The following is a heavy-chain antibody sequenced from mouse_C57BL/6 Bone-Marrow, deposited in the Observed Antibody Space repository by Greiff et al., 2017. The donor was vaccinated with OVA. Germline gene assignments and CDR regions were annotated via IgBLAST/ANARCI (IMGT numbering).Heavy chain of an antibody. CDR3: ARLWYWFAY. CDR1: GYTFTSYG. CDR2: IYPRSGNT. D-gene: IGHD2-1*01. Sequence: VQLQPSGAELARPGASVKLSCKVSGYTFTSYGISWVKQRTGQGLEWIGEIYPRSGNTYYNEKFKGKATLTAYKSSSTAYMYLRSLTSEGSAVYVCARLWYWFAYWGQGTLVTVSA. J-gene: IGHJ3*01. V-gene: IGHV1-81*01.